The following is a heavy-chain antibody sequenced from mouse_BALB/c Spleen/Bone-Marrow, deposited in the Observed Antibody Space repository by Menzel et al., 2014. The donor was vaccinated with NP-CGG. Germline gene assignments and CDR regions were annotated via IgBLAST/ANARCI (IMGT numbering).Heavy chain of an antibody. CDR2: IFPGTVTP. Sequence: QVQLKESGAELVKPGASVKLSCKTSGYTFTSYWIQWVKQRPGQGLGWIGEIFPGTVTPYYNEKFKGKATLTIDTSSSTASMQLSSLTSEDSAVYFCARRGYGYLDYWGQGATLTGSS. J-gene: IGHJ2*01. CDR1: GYTFTSYW. D-gene: IGHD2-10*02. V-gene: IGHV1S132*01. CDR3: ARRGYGYLDY.